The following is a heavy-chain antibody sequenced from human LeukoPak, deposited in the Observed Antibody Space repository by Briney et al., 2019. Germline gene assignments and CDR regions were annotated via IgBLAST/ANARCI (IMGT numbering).Heavy chain of an antibody. Sequence: GGSLRLSCAASGFTFSSYGMHWVRQAPGKGLEWVAFIRYDGSNKYYADSVKGRFTISRDNSKNTLYLQMNSLRAVDTAVYYCAKDGRITIFGVVSRSGFDYWGQGTLVTVSS. CDR2: IRYDGSNK. CDR1: GFTFSSYG. J-gene: IGHJ4*02. V-gene: IGHV3-30*02. CDR3: AKDGRITIFGVVSRSGFDY. D-gene: IGHD3-3*01.